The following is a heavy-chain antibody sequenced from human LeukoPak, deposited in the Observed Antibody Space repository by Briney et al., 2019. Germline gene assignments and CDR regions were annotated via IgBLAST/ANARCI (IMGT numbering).Heavy chain of an antibody. D-gene: IGHD3-10*01. V-gene: IGHV4-61*02. Sequence: SQTLSLTCTVSGGSISSGSYYWSWIRQPAGKGLEWIGRIYSSGSTNYNPSLKRRVTISVNTSKNPFSLKLISVTAADTAVYYCARGGSVLWFGESTLDYWGQGTLVTVSS. CDR3: ARGGSVLWFGESTLDY. CDR2: IYSSGST. CDR1: GGSISSGSYY. J-gene: IGHJ4*02.